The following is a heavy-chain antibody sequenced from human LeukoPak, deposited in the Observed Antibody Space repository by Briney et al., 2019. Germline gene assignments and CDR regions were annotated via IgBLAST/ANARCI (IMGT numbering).Heavy chain of an antibody. D-gene: IGHD3-22*01. CDR3: ARGYYDSSGYVGWYDP. Sequence: ASVKVSCKASGGTFSSYAISWVRQAPGQGLEWMGGIIPIFGTANYAQKFQGRVTITADESTSTAYMELSSLRSEDTAVYYCARGYYDSSGYVGWYDPWGQGTLVTVSS. CDR1: GGTFSSYA. V-gene: IGHV1-69*13. J-gene: IGHJ5*02. CDR2: IIPIFGTA.